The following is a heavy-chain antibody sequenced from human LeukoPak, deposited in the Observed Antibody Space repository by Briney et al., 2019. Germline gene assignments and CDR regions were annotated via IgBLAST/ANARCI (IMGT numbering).Heavy chain of an antibody. Sequence: GGSLRLSCAASGFTFSSYGMHWVRQAPGKGLEWVAVIWYDGSNKYYADSVKGRFTISRDNSKNTLYLQMNSLRAEDTAVYYCAKGFPYCTNGVCPYYFDYWGQGTLVTVFS. CDR2: IWYDGSNK. CDR1: GFTFSSYG. J-gene: IGHJ4*02. CDR3: AKGFPYCTNGVCPYYFDY. D-gene: IGHD2-8*01. V-gene: IGHV3-33*06.